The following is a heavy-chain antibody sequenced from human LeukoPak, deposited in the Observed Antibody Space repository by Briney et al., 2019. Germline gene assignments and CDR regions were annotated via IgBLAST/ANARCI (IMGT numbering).Heavy chain of an antibody. CDR2: ISSSGSTI. V-gene: IGHV3-48*04. J-gene: IGHJ4*02. D-gene: IGHD2-2*01. CDR1: GFTFSSYS. Sequence: GGSLRLSCAASGFTFSSYSMNWVRQAPGKGLEWISYISSSGSTIYYADSVKGRFTISRDNAKNSLYLQMNSLRAEDTAVYYCARETDSTLFDYWGQGTLVTVSS. CDR3: ARETDSTLFDY.